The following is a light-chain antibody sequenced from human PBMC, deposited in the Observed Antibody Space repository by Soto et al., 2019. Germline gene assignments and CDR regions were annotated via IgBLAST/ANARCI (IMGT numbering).Light chain of an antibody. CDR1: QSVGSTY. V-gene: IGKV3-15*01. CDR2: DAS. Sequence: EIVLTQSPGTLSLSPGVRATLPCRSSQSVGSTYLAWYQQKPGQAPRLLIYDASTRATGLPARFSGSGSGTDFTLTISNLQSEDFAVYYCQQYNTWPPYTFGPGTKVDIK. CDR3: QQYNTWPPYT. J-gene: IGKJ2*01.